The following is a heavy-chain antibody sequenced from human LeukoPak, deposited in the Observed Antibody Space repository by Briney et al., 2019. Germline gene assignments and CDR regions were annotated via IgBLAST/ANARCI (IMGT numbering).Heavy chain of an antibody. CDR1: GGSISSSNW. J-gene: IGHJ4*02. CDR2: IYHSGST. D-gene: IGHD5-18*01. Sequence: SETLSLTCAVSGGSISSSNWWSWVRQPPGKGLEWIGEIYHSGSTNYNPSLKSRVTISVDKSKNQFSLKLSSVTAADTAVYYCASGTLYSYGRLDHWGQGTLVTVSS. V-gene: IGHV4-4*02. CDR3: ASGTLYSYGRLDH.